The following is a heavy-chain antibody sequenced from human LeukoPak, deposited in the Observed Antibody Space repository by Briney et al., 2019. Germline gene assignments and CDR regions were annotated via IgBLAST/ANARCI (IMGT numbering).Heavy chain of an antibody. D-gene: IGHD4-23*01. Sequence: GGSLRLSCAASGFTFSSYSMVWVRQAPGKGLEYVSGITSNGGTTYYGNSVKGRFTISRDNSKDTLYLQMGGLRTEDMAVYYCARGIRWASDYWGQGTPVTVAS. CDR3: ARGIRWASDY. V-gene: IGHV3-64*01. J-gene: IGHJ4*02. CDR2: ITSNGGTT. CDR1: GFTFSSYS.